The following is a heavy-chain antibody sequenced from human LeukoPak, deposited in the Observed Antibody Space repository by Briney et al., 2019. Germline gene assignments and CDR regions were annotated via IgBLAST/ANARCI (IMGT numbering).Heavy chain of an antibody. D-gene: IGHD5-12*01. V-gene: IGHV3-33*01. J-gene: IGHJ3*02. CDR3: ARDVRGYSGYGAFDI. CDR2: IWYDGSNK. Sequence: GGSLRLSCAASGFTFSSYGMHWVRQAPGKGLEWVAVIWYDGSNKYYADSVKGRFTISRDNSKNTLYLQMNSLRAEDTAVYYRARDVRGYSGYGAFDIWGQGTMVTVSS. CDR1: GFTFSSYG.